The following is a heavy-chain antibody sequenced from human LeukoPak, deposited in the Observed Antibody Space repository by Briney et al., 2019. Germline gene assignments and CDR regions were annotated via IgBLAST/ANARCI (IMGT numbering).Heavy chain of an antibody. CDR1: GFTFSSYT. CDR2: ISSSSSYI. V-gene: IGHV3-21*01. J-gene: IGHJ4*02. Sequence: PGGPLRLSCAASGFTFSSYTMNWVRQAPGKGLEWVSSISSSSSYIYYADSVKGRFTISRDNAKSSLFLQMNSLRAEDTAVYYCARPREYSGYVLDYWGQGTLVTVSS. CDR3: ARPREYSGYVLDY. D-gene: IGHD5-12*01.